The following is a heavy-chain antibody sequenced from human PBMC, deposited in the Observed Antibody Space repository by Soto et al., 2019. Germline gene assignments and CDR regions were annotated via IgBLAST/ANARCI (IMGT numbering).Heavy chain of an antibody. CDR1: GLTFSKYW. Sequence: EVQLVESGGGLVQPGGSLRLSCAASGLTFSKYWMTWVRQAPGQGLEWVATIKHDGSEKSNLDSVEGRFTISRDNAKNSLSLQMNSLRVEDTAVYFCASGPGSPGYHGLDVWGQGTTVTVSS. J-gene: IGHJ6*02. D-gene: IGHD3-10*01. CDR3: ASGPGSPGYHGLDV. V-gene: IGHV3-7*03. CDR2: IKHDGSEK.